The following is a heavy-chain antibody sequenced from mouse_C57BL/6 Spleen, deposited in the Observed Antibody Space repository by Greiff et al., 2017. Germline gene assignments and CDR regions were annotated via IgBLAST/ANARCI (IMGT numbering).Heavy chain of an antibody. CDR3: ARQIIYYYGSSYGYFDY. J-gene: IGHJ2*01. Sequence: QVQLQQSGAELVKPGASVKLSCKASGYTFTEYTIHWVKQRSGQGLEWIGWFYPGSGSIKYNEKFKDKATLTADKSSSTVYMELSRLTSEDSAVYFCARQIIYYYGSSYGYFDYWGQGTTLTVSS. V-gene: IGHV1-62-2*01. CDR1: GYTFTEYT. CDR2: FYPGSGSI. D-gene: IGHD1-1*01.